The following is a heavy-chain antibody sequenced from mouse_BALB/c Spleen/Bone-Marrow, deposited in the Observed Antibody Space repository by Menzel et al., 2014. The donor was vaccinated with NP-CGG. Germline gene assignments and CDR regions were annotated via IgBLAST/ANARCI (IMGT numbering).Heavy chain of an antibody. J-gene: IGHJ2*01. Sequence: DVQLVESGGGLVQPGGSLKLSCAASGFTFSSYGMSWVRQTPDKRLELVATINNNDGNTYYPDSVKGRFTISRGNAKSTLYLQMSSLKSEDTAMYYCARDNYGSRFDYWGQGTTLTVSS. CDR1: GFTFSSYG. CDR3: ARDNYGSRFDY. D-gene: IGHD1-1*01. CDR2: INNNDGNT. V-gene: IGHV5-6-3*01.